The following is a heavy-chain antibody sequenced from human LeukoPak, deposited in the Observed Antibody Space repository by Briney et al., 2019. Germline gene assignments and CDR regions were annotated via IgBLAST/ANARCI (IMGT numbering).Heavy chain of an antibody. D-gene: IGHD3-3*01. V-gene: IGHV1-2*02. J-gene: IGHJ4*02. CDR3: ARVNTIFGVVPLGY. CDR1: GYTFTTYA. Sequence: ASVKASCKASGYTFTTYAMNWVRQAPGQGLEWMGWINPNSGGTNYAQKFQGRVTMSRDTSISTAYMELSRLRSDDTAVYYCARVNTIFGVVPLGYWGQGTLVTVSS. CDR2: INPNSGGT.